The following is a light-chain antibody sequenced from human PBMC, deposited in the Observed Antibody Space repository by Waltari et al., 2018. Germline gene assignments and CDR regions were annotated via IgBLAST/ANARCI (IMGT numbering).Light chain of an antibody. V-gene: IGLV3-1*01. J-gene: IGLJ2*01. CDR1: KLGDKY. CDR3: QAWDSSTRGVV. Sequence: SYELTQPPSVSVSPGQPASITCSGDKLGDKYARWYQRKPGQSPVLVIYQDSKRPSGIPERFAGSNSGNTATLTISGTQAMDEADYYCQAWDSSTRGVVFGGGTKLTVL. CDR2: QDS.